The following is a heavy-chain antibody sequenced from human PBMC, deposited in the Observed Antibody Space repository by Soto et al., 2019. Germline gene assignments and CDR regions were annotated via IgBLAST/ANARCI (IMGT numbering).Heavy chain of an antibody. J-gene: IGHJ4*02. D-gene: IGHD6-13*01. V-gene: IGHV2-5*02. Sequence: QITLKESGPTLVKPTQTLTLTCTFSGFSLSTSGVGVGWIRQPPGKALEWLALIYWDDDKRYSPSLKSRLTITKDTSKNQVVLTMTNMDPVDTAPYYCAHGRIAAAGLDYWGQGTLVTVSS. CDR3: AHGRIAAAGLDY. CDR2: IYWDDDK. CDR1: GFSLSTSGVG.